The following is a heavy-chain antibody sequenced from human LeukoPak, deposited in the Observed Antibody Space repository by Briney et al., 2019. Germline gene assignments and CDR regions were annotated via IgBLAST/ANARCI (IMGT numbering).Heavy chain of an antibody. Sequence: AGGSLRLSCAASGFIFSDYYMRWIRQAPGKGLEWVSYISSSGDKKYYADSVKGRFTISRDNTKNSLYLQMNSLRAEDTAVYYCAKSPPYSYGWGYFQHWGQGTLVTVSS. J-gene: IGHJ1*01. CDR1: GFIFSDYY. V-gene: IGHV3-11*01. CDR2: ISSSGDKK. D-gene: IGHD5-18*01. CDR3: AKSPPYSYGWGYFQH.